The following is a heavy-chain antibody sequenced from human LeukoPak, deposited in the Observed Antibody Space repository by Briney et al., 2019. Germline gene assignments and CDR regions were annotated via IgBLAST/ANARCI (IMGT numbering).Heavy chain of an antibody. J-gene: IGHJ4*02. Sequence: PSETLSLTCTVSGGSISRSSYYWGWIRKPPGKGLEWIGSIYYSGSTYYNPSLKSRVTISIDTSKNQFSLRLSSVTAADTAVYYCARHAVATAIQDYWGQGTLVSVSS. CDR1: GGSISRSSYY. V-gene: IGHV4-39*01. CDR3: ARHAVATAIQDY. CDR2: IYYSGST. D-gene: IGHD2-21*02.